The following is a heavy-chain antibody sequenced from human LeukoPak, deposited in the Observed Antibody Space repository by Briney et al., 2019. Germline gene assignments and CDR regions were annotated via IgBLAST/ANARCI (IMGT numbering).Heavy chain of an antibody. Sequence: GASVKVSCKASGYTFTGYYIHWVRQAPGQGLEWMGWINPNSGGTNYAQRFQGRVTMTRDTSISTAYMDLSRLRSYDTAVYYCARGSIVGATFDYFDYWGQGTLVTVSS. CDR2: INPNSGGT. D-gene: IGHD1-26*01. CDR3: ARGSIVGATFDYFDY. CDR1: GYTFTGYY. V-gene: IGHV1-2*02. J-gene: IGHJ4*02.